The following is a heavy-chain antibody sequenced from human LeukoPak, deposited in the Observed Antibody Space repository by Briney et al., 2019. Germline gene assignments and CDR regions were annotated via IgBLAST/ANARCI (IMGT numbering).Heavy chain of an antibody. J-gene: IGHJ4*02. Sequence: PSQTLSLTCTVSGGSISSGGYYWSWIRRHPGKGLEWIGYIYYSGSTYYNPSLKSRVTISVDTSKNQFSLKLSSVTAADTAVYYCARVPNSSGWLGYWGQGTLVTVSS. V-gene: IGHV4-31*03. CDR2: IYYSGST. CDR1: GGSISSGGYY. CDR3: ARVPNSSGWLGY. D-gene: IGHD6-19*01.